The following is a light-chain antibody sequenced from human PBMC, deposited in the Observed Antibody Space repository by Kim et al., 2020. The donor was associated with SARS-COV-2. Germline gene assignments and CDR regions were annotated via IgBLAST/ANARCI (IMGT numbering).Light chain of an antibody. CDR3: QQFKSYPRT. J-gene: IGKJ1*01. CDR2: DAS. Sequence: AIQLTQSPSSLSASVGDRIHITCRASQGISSAVAWYQQRPGKPPKLLMYDASSLESGVPSRFSGSGSGTDFTLTISSLQPEDFATYYCQQFKSYPRTFGQGTKVDIK. V-gene: IGKV1-13*02. CDR1: QGISSA.